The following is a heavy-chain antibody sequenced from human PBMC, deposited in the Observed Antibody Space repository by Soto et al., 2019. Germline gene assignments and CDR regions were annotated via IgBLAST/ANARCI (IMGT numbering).Heavy chain of an antibody. CDR3: ARCGLDYGMDV. V-gene: IGHV4-4*07. J-gene: IGHJ6*02. CDR2: FYPTGKT. Sequence: SETLSLTCTVSGGSISSYYWCWTRQPAGKGLEWIGRFYPTGKTNYNPSLQSRLTMSADTSRNQFSLNLTSVTAADTAVYYCARCGLDYGMDVWGQGTKVTAP. CDR1: GGSISSYY. D-gene: IGHD3-16*01.